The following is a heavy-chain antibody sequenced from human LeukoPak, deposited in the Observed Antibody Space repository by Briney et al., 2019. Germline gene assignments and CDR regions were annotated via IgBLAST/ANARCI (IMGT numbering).Heavy chain of an antibody. CDR3: ARGGTSSSMSYYYYYMDV. J-gene: IGHJ6*03. Sequence: GGSLRLSCAASGFTFISYAIHWVRQAPGKGLEWVAVISFHGTDTFYADSVKGRFTISRDNSKNTLYLQMSSLRGDDTAVYYCARGGTSSSMSYYYYYMDVWGKGTTVTVSS. CDR1: GFTFISYA. CDR2: ISFHGTDT. D-gene: IGHD6-6*01. V-gene: IGHV3-30*04.